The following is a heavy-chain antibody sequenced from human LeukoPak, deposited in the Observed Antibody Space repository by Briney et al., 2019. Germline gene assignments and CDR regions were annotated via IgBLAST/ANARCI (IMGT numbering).Heavy chain of an antibody. CDR3: ARDKANIVVVVAATPVDYYYGMDV. CDR1: GYTFTGYY. V-gene: IGHV1-2*02. CDR2: INPNSGGT. J-gene: IGHJ6*02. Sequence: ASVKVSCKASGYTFTGYYMHWVRRAPGHGLEWMGWINPNSGGTNYAQKFQGRVTMTRDTSISTAYMELSRLRSDDTAVYYCARDKANIVVVVAATPVDYYYGMDVWGQGTTVTVSS. D-gene: IGHD2-15*01.